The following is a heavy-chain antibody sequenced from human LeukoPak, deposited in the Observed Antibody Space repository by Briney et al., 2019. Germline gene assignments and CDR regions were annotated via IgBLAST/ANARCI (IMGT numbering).Heavy chain of an antibody. D-gene: IGHD2-21*02. CDR1: GFTFSSYW. CDR2: IKQDGSEK. Sequence: GGSLRLSCAASGFTFSSYWMSWVRQAPGKGLEWVANIKQDGSEKYYVDSVKGRFTISRDNAKNSLYLQMNSLRAEDTAVYYCARGPLLVVTAIFPYYFDYWGQGTLVTVSS. V-gene: IGHV3-7*01. J-gene: IGHJ4*02. CDR3: ARGPLLVVTAIFPYYFDY.